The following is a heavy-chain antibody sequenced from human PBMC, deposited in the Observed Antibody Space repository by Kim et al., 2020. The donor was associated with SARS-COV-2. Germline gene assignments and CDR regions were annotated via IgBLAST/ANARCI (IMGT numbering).Heavy chain of an antibody. V-gene: IGHV3-23*01. J-gene: IGHJ4*02. CDR2: ISESGGRA. Sequence: GGSLRLSCAASGLTFGTHAMAWVRQAPGKGLEWVSAISESGGRAYYADSVKGRFTISRDSSKSTLFLQMDSLTAEDTAVYYCVKDNWGGSPYDYWGQGTL. CDR1: GLTFGTHA. CDR3: VKDNWGGSPYDY. D-gene: IGHD7-27*01.